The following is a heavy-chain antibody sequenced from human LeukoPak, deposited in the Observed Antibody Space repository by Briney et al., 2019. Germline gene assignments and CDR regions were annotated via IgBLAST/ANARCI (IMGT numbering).Heavy chain of an antibody. CDR1: GFTFSSYS. D-gene: IGHD1-20*01. CDR2: ISSSSSTI. J-gene: IGHJ4*02. CDR3: VPLNWNPPGDFDR. Sequence: GGSLRLSCAASGFTFSSYSMNWVRQAPGKGLEWVSYISSSSSTIYYADSVKGRFTISKDNAKNSLFLQMNSLRVEDTAVYYCVPLNWNPPGDFDRWGQGTLVTVSS. V-gene: IGHV3-48*04.